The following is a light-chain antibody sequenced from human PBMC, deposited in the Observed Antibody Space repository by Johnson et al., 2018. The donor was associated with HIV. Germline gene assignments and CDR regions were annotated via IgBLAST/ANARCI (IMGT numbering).Light chain of an antibody. V-gene: IGLV1-44*01. CDR2: RNN. Sequence: QSVLTQPPSASVTPGQRVTISCSGSSSNIGSNTVNWYQQLPGTAPKLLIYRNNQRPSGVPDRFSGSKSGTSASLAISGLQAEDEADYYCAAWDDSLRGVFGTGTKVTVL. CDR1: SSNIGSNT. CDR3: AAWDDSLRGV. J-gene: IGLJ1*01.